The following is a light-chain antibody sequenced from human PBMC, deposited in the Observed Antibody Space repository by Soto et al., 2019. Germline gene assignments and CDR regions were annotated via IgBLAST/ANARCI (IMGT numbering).Light chain of an antibody. CDR1: QRVSTN. J-gene: IGKJ1*01. V-gene: IGKV3-15*01. CDR2: DAS. CDR3: QQSRGT. Sequence: EIVVTQSPATVSVSLGERATLSCRASQRVSTNLAWYQQKPGQAPRLLIYDASTRATGIPARFSGSGSGTEFTLTISILQSVDSAVYYCQQSRGTFGQGTRVEV.